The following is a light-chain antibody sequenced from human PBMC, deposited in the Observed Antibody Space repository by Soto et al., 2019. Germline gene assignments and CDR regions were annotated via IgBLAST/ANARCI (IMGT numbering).Light chain of an antibody. Sequence: EIVLTQSPGTLSLSPGERATLSCRASQSVRSSHLAWYQQKPGQAPRLLIYGASTRATGIPARFSGSGSGTEFTLTISSLQSEDFAVYYCQQYQNSPRTFGQGTKVDIK. J-gene: IGKJ1*01. CDR2: GAS. CDR1: QSVRSSH. CDR3: QQYQNSPRT. V-gene: IGKV3-15*01.